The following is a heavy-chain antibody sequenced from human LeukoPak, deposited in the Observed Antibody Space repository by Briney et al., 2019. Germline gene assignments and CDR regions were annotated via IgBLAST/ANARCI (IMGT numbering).Heavy chain of an antibody. CDR3: ARGARMYSSENSHFDY. CDR2: IYYSGST. D-gene: IGHD6-19*01. CDR1: GGSISSGGYY. V-gene: IGHV4-31*03. Sequence: PSQTLSLTCTVSGGSISSGGYYWSWIRQHPGKGLEWIGYIYYSGSTYYKPSLKSRVTISVDTSKNQFSLKLSSVTAADTAVYYCARGARMYSSENSHFDYWGQGTLVTVSS. J-gene: IGHJ4*02.